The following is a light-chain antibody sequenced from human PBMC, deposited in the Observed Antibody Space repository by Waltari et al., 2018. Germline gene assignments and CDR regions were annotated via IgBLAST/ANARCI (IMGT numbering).Light chain of an antibody. CDR2: KAS. V-gene: IGKV1-5*03. J-gene: IGKJ4*01. CDR3: QHYSRYPPT. Sequence: DIEMTQSPSTLSASVGDRVTITCRASQSISNWLAWYQQKPGKAPKLLIYKASSLQTDGPSRFSGSGSGTEFTLTISSLQPDDFATFYCQHYSRYPPTFGGGTKVEIK. CDR1: QSISNW.